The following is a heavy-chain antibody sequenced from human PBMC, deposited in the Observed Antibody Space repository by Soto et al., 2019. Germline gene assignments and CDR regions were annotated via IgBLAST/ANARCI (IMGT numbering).Heavy chain of an antibody. Sequence: ASVKVSCKASGYTFTSYGISWVRQAPGQGLEWMGWISAYNGNTNYAQKLQGRVTMTTDTSTSTAYMELSSLRAEDTAVYYCAKDKSGSGSPSYFDYWGQGTLVTVSS. CDR3: AKDKSGSGSPSYFDY. D-gene: IGHD3-10*01. CDR1: GYTFTSYG. V-gene: IGHV1-18*01. CDR2: ISAYNGNT. J-gene: IGHJ4*02.